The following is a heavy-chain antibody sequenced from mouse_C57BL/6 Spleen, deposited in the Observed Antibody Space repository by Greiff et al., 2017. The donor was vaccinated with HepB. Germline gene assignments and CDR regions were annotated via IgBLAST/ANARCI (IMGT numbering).Heavy chain of an antibody. V-gene: IGHV1-15*01. Sequence: QVQLQQSGAELVRPGASVTLSCKASGYTFTDYEMHWVKQTPVHGLEWIGAIDPETGGTAYNQKFKGKAILTADKSSSTAYMELRSLTSEDSAVYYCTRWDWGSSSLDYWGQGTTLTVSS. J-gene: IGHJ2*01. CDR3: TRWDWGSSSLDY. D-gene: IGHD1-1*01. CDR2: IDPETGGT. CDR1: GYTFTDYE.